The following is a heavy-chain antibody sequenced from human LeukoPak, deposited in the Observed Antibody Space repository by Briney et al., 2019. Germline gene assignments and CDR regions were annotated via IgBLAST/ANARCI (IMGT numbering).Heavy chain of an antibody. CDR1: GFTFSSYS. J-gene: IGHJ4*01. Sequence: GGSLRLSCAASGFTFSSYSMNWVRQAPGKGLEWVSYISSSSSTIYYADSVKGRFTISRDNAKNSLYLQMNSLRAEDTAVYYSARGGCSSTSCYFYYIDYWGQGTLVTVSS. V-gene: IGHV3-48*01. D-gene: IGHD2-2*01. CDR2: ISSSSSTI. CDR3: ARGGCSSTSCYFYYIDY.